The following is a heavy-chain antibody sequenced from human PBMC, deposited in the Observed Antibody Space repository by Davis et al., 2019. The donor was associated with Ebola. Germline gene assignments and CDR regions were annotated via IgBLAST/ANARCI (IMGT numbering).Heavy chain of an antibody. V-gene: IGHV1-3*01. CDR2: INAGNGNT. J-gene: IGHJ5*02. CDR3: ARDRGITGTTYWFDP. CDR1: GGTFSSYA. D-gene: IGHD1-7*01. Sequence: ASVKVSCKASGGTFSSYAMHWVRQAPGQRLEWMGWINAGNGNTKYSQKFQGRVTITRDTSASTAYMELSSLRSEDTAVYYCARDRGITGTTYWFDPWGQGTLVTVSS.